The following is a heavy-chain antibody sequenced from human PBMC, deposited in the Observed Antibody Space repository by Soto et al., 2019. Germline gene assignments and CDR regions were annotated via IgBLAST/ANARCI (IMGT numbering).Heavy chain of an antibody. V-gene: IGHV1-2*04. CDR2: INPNSGGT. CDR1: GYTFTGYY. J-gene: IGHJ6*02. D-gene: IGHD1-26*01. CDR3: GREAKFAGLRLVGYYYYGMDV. Sequence: QVQLVQSGAEVKKPGASVKVSCKASGYTFTGYYMHWVRQAPGQGLEWMGWINPNSGGTNYAQKFQGWVTMTRDTSISTAYMELSRLRSDDTAVYYCGREAKFAGLRLVGYYYYGMDVWGQGTTVTVSS.